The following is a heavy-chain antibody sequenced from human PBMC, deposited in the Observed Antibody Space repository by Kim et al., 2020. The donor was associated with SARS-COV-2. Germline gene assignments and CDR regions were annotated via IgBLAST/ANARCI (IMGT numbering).Heavy chain of an antibody. D-gene: IGHD3-10*01. Sequence: ASGKVSCKGSGYIFTSYAINWVRQAPGQGLEWMGWINTNTGNPTYAQGFTGRFVFSLDTSVTTAYLEIGGLKAADTAVYFCAVASSKCVDAYDV. CDR1: GYIFTSYA. V-gene: IGHV7-4-1*01. J-gene: IGHJ3*01. CDR2: INTNTGNP. CDR3: AVASSKCVDAYDV.